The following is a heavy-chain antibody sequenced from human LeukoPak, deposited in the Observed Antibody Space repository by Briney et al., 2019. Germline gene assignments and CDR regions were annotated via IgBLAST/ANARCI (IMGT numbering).Heavy chain of an antibody. D-gene: IGHD2-21*02. Sequence: SETLSLTCTVSGGSISSSSYYWGWIRQPPGKGLEWIGSIYYSGSTYYNPSLKSRVTISVDTSKNQFSLKLSSVTAADTAVYYCASGAVVTANPIDYWGQGTLVTVSS. V-gene: IGHV4-39*07. CDR1: GGSISSSSYY. CDR2: IYYSGST. J-gene: IGHJ4*02. CDR3: ASGAVVTANPIDY.